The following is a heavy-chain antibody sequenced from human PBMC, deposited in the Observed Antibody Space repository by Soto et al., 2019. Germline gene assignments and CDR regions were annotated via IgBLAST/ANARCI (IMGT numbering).Heavy chain of an antibody. D-gene: IGHD2-15*01. CDR2: ISYDGSNK. J-gene: IGHJ4*02. CDR1: GFTFNSYA. CDR3: ARFKGCSGGSCYPYFDY. Sequence: QVQLVESGGGVVQPGRSLRLSCAASGFTFNSYAMHWVRQAPGKGLEWVAVISYDGSNKYYADSVKRRFTISRDNSKNTLYLQMNSLRAEDTAVYYCARFKGCSGGSCYPYFDYWGQGTLVTVSS. V-gene: IGHV3-30-3*01.